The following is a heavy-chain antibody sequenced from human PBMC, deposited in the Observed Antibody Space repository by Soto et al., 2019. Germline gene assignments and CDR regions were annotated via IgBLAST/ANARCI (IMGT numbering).Heavy chain of an antibody. V-gene: IGHV1-69*14. J-gene: IGHJ5*02. Sequence: HVQLVQSGPEVKKSGSSVKVSCTASGGAFNMSALSWVRQAPGQGLEYMGGIIPLFGSADYTRKFKGRVTIXXDKSTRTVYMELRRLTSADTAVYYCARGPHSGFDPWGQGTLVTVSS. CDR1: GGAFNMSA. CDR3: ARGPHSGFDP. CDR2: IIPLFGSA. D-gene: IGHD3-10*01.